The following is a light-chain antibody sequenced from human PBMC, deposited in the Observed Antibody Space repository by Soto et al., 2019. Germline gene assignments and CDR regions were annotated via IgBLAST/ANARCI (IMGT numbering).Light chain of an antibody. J-gene: IGKJ2*01. CDR1: QSISNS. Sequence: EIVMTQSPATLSVSPGERATLSCRASQSISNSLAWYQQKPGQAPSLLIYGASTRATGIPARFSGSGSGTEFTLTISSLQSEDSAVYYGQQYNNWPPRTFGQGTKLEIK. V-gene: IGKV3-15*01. CDR2: GAS. CDR3: QQYNNWPPRT.